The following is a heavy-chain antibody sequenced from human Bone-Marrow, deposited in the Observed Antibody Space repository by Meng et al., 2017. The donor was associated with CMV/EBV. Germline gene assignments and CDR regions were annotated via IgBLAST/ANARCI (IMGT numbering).Heavy chain of an antibody. CDR1: GFTFNNVW. Sequence: GESLKISCAASGFTFNNVWMNWVRQAPGKGLEWVGRIKTKIDGGTTDYAASVKGRFTISRDDSKNSLYLQMNSLKTEDTAVYYCARDRHCSSPTCYTGFDYWGQGTLVTVSS. V-gene: IGHV3-15*01. CDR2: IKTKIDGGTT. CDR3: ARDRHCSSPTCYTGFDY. D-gene: IGHD2-2*02. J-gene: IGHJ4*02.